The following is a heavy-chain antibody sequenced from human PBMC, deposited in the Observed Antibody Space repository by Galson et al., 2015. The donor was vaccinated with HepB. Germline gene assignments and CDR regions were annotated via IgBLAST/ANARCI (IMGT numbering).Heavy chain of an antibody. Sequence: SVKVSCKASGGTFSSYAISWVRQAPGQGLEWMGGIIPIFGTANYAQKFQGRVTITADESTSTAYMELSSLRSEDTAVYYCASRTNVLRFLESGPGGWFDPWGQGTLVTVSS. CDR1: GGTFSSYA. D-gene: IGHD3-3*01. J-gene: IGHJ5*02. V-gene: IGHV1-69*13. CDR3: ASRTNVLRFLESGPGGWFDP. CDR2: IIPIFGTA.